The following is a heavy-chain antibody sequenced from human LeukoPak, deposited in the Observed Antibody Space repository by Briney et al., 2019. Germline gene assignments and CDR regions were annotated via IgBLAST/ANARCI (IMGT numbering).Heavy chain of an antibody. CDR3: ARTMVRGVISAYDYGMDV. Sequence: ASVKVSCKASGYTFTSYDISWVRQATGQGLEWMGWMNPNSGNTGYAQKFQGRATMTRNTSISTAYMELSSLRSEDTAVYYCARTMVRGVISAYDYGMDVWGQGTTVTVSS. CDR1: GYTFTSYD. J-gene: IGHJ6*02. V-gene: IGHV1-8*01. CDR2: MNPNSGNT. D-gene: IGHD3-10*01.